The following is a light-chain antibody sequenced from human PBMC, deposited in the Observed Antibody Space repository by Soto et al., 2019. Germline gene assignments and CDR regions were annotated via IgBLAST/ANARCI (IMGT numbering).Light chain of an antibody. V-gene: IGKV3-20*01. CDR3: QQYGSSPRFT. Sequence: EIVLTQSPGTLSLSPGERATLSCRASQSVSSSYLAWYQQKPGQAPRLLIYGASSRATGIPARFSGSGSGTDFTLNISRLEPEDFAVYYCQQYGSSPRFTFGPGTKVDIK. J-gene: IGKJ3*01. CDR1: QSVSSSY. CDR2: GAS.